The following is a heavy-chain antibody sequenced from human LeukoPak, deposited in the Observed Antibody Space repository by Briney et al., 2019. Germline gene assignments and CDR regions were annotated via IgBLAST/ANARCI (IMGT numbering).Heavy chain of an antibody. CDR2: ISATSGTT. D-gene: IGHD6-19*01. Sequence: GSLRLSCAASGFTFSSYAMSWVRQAPGKGLEWVSGISATSGTTYYADSVKGRFTISRDNSRKMLYLQMNSLRAEDTAVYYCAKGSGAWYQPDYWGQGTLVTVSS. CDR1: GFTFSSYA. V-gene: IGHV3-23*01. CDR3: AKGSGAWYQPDY. J-gene: IGHJ4*02.